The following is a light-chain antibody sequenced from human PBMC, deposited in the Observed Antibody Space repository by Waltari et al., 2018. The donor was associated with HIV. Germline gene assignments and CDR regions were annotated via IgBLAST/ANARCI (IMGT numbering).Light chain of an antibody. CDR2: EGS. CDR3: QSYDNSNVV. V-gene: IGLV6-57*04. Sequence: NFMLTQPHSVSESPGKTVTISCTHDSGSITSNYVQGYQQRPGRAPTTLIYEGSKRPSGVPDRFSGSIDSSSNSASLTISGLKTEDEADFYCQSYDNSNVVFGGGTKLTVL. J-gene: IGLJ2*01. CDR1: SGSITSNY.